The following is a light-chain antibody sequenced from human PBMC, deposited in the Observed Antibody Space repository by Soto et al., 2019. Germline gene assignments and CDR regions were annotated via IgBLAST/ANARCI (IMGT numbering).Light chain of an antibody. J-gene: IGKJ1*01. V-gene: IGKV1-27*01. CDR2: AAS. Sequence: DFQMTQSPSSLSASVGDRVTITCRASQGISNYLAWYQQKPGKVPKLLISAASTLKSGDPSRFSGSGSGTDFTLAISSLQPEDGATYYCQKYNSAPETFGQGTKVEIK. CDR3: QKYNSAPET. CDR1: QGISNY.